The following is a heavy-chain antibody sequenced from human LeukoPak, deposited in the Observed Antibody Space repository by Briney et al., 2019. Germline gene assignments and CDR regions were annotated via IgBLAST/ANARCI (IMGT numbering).Heavy chain of an antibody. J-gene: IGHJ5*02. CDR1: GFTFDDYA. Sequence: PGRSLRLSCSASGFTFDDYAMHSVRQAPGKGLEWVSGISWNSDTIGYADSVKGRFTISRDNAENSLYLQMNSLRAEDTALYYCAKAGYSSSWYTNWFDPWGQGTLVTVSS. CDR3: AKAGYSSSWYTNWFDP. D-gene: IGHD6-13*01. CDR2: ISWNSDTI. V-gene: IGHV3-9*01.